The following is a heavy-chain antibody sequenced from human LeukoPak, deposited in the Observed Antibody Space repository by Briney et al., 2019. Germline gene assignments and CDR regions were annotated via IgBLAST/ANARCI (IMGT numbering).Heavy chain of an antibody. CDR2: IFHIGNT. J-gene: IGHJ4*02. CDR3: AGTVTTHFAY. D-gene: IGHD4-17*01. CDR1: PGSLSRFY. V-gene: IGHV4-59*08. Sequence: SETLSLTCSVSPGSLSRFYWSWIRQAPGKEPEWIGYIFHIGNTNYNPSLRGRVTISIDTSKNEFSLDLTSVTAADTAVYYCAGTVTTHFAYWGQGALVTVSS.